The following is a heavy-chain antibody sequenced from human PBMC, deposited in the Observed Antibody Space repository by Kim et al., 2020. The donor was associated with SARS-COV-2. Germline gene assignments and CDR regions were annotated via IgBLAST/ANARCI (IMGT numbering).Heavy chain of an antibody. J-gene: IGHJ4*01. D-gene: IGHD1-26*01. CDR2: IYYSGST. CDR1: GGSISSYY. V-gene: IGHV4-59*01. Sequence: SETLSLTCTVSGGSISSYYWSWIRQPPGKGLEWIGYIYYSGSTKYNPSLKSRVTISVDTSKNQFSLQLSSVTAEDTAEYYCARGGAPGGGNSGPVAYWG. CDR3: ARGGAPGGGNSGPVAY.